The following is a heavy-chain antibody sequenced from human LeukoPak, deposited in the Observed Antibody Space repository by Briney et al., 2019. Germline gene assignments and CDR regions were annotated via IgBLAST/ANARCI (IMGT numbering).Heavy chain of an antibody. Sequence: SETLSLTCAVSGYSISSGYYWGWIRQPPGKGLEWIGSISPSGSTFYNPSLKSRVTISVDTSKNQISLKLRSVTAADTAVYYCALSPLGAAGTWSGLFDYWGQGTLVTVSS. V-gene: IGHV4-38-2*01. CDR3: ALSPLGAAGTWSGLFDY. CDR1: GYSISSGYY. J-gene: IGHJ4*02. CDR2: ISPSGST. D-gene: IGHD6-13*01.